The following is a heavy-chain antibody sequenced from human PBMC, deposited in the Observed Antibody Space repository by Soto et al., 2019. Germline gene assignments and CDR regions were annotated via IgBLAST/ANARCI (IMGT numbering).Heavy chain of an antibody. Sequence: SETLSLTCTVSGSSISGYYWSWIRQPPGKGLEWIGYMYNTGSTVYNPSFKSRVTISVDTSKNQFSLKLNSVTAADTAVYYCARDLWGYCGTDCYPLDVWGQGTTVTVSS. CDR3: ARDLWGYCGTDCYPLDV. D-gene: IGHD2-21*02. J-gene: IGHJ6*02. CDR1: GSSISGYY. CDR2: MYNTGST. V-gene: IGHV4-59*01.